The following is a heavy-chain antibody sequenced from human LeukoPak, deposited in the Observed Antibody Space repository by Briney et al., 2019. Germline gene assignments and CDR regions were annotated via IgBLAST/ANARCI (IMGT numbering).Heavy chain of an antibody. CDR3: AKGGDDYYDSSGYVGY. CDR1: GFTFSSYG. D-gene: IGHD3-22*01. V-gene: IGHV3-33*06. CDR2: IWYDGSNE. Sequence: GGSLRLSCAASGFTFSSYGMHWVRQARGKGLEWVAVIWYDGSNEYYADSVKVRFTISRDNSKNTLYLQMNSLRAEDTAVYYCAKGGDDYYDSSGYVGYWGQGTLVTVSS. J-gene: IGHJ4*02.